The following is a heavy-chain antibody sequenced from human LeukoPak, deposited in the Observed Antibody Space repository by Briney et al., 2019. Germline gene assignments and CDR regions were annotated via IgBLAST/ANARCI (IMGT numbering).Heavy chain of an antibody. D-gene: IGHD3-9*01. CDR1: GFTFSSYA. Sequence: PGGSLRLSCAASGFTFSSYAMSWVRQAPGKGLEWVSAISGSGGSTYYADSVKGRFTISRDNSKNTLYLQMNSLRAEDTAVYYRARANPYYDILTGPFDPWGQGTLVTVSS. CDR3: ARANPYYDILTGPFDP. J-gene: IGHJ5*02. V-gene: IGHV3-23*01. CDR2: ISGSGGST.